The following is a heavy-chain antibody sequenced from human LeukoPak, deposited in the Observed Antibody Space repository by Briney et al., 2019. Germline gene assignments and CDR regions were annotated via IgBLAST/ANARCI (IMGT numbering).Heavy chain of an antibody. CDR3: AKNAIWANTFYYFDY. V-gene: IGHV3-33*06. D-gene: IGHD2-2*01. Sequence: PGGSLTLSCAASGINFSGYGMHWVRQAPGKGLEWVAAIWSDGSNKDYTDSVKGRFTISRDNSKNTLYLQMNSLRAEDTAVYYCAKNAIWANTFYYFDYWGQGTLVTVSS. CDR2: IWSDGSNK. J-gene: IGHJ4*02. CDR1: GINFSGYG.